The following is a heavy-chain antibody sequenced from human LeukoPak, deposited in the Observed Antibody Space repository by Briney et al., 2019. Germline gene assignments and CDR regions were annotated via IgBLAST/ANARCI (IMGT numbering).Heavy chain of an antibody. V-gene: IGHV4-59*08. CDR2: IYHSGST. Sequence: PSETLSLTCTVSGGSISSYYWSWIRQPPGKGLEWIGSIYHSGSTYYNPSLKSRVTISVDTSKNQFSLKLSSVTAADTAVYYCARIVLTGPWDYYYMDVWGKGTTVTVSS. D-gene: IGHD3-9*01. CDR3: ARIVLTGPWDYYYMDV. CDR1: GGSISSYY. J-gene: IGHJ6*03.